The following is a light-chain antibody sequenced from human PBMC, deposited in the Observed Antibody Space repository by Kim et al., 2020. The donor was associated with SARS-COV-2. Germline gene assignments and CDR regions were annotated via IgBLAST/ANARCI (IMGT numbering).Light chain of an antibody. CDR3: QAWDSYTMI. CDR2: QDI. CDR1: KLGKKD. J-gene: IGLJ2*01. Sequence: SYELTQPPSVSVSPGQTATITCSGDKLGKKDVCWYQQKPGQSPVLVIYQDIKRPSEIPDRFSGSNSGNTATLAISGTQALDEADYYCQAWDSYTMIFGGGTQLTVL. V-gene: IGLV3-1*01.